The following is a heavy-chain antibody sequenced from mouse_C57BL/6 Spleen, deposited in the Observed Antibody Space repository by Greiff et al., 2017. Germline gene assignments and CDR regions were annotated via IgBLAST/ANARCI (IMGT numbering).Heavy chain of an antibody. D-gene: IGHD1-1*01. CDR2: INPSTGGT. J-gene: IGHJ2*01. CDR3: ARSGITKDYFDY. V-gene: IGHV1-42*01. CDR1: GYSFTGYY. Sequence: VQLQQSGPELVKPGASVKISCKASGYSFTGYYMNWVKQSPEKSLEWIGEINPSTGGTTYNQKFKAKATLTVDKSSSTAYMQLKSLTSEDSAVYYCARSGITKDYFDYWGQGTTLTVSS.